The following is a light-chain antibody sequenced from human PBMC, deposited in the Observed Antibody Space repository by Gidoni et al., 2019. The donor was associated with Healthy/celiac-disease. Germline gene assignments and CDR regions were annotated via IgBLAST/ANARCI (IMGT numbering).Light chain of an antibody. V-gene: IGKV4-1*01. Sequence: DIVMTQSLDALAASLGERATINCKSSQSVLYSSNNKNYLAWYQQKPGQPPKLLIYWASTRESGVPDRFSGSGSGTDFTLTISSLQAEDVAVYYCQQYYNTPYSFGQGTKLEIK. J-gene: IGKJ2*03. CDR2: WAS. CDR1: QSVLYSSNNKNY. CDR3: QQYYNTPYS.